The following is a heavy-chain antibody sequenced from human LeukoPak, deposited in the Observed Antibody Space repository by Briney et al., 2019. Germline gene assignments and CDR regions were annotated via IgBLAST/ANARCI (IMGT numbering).Heavy chain of an antibody. J-gene: IGHJ4*02. Sequence: SETLSLTCTVSGGSISSYYWSWIRQPPGKGLEWIGYIYYSGSTNYNPSLKSRVTISVDTSKNQFSPKLSSVTAADTAVYYCARGYCSSTSCYTFGYWGQGTLVTVSS. CDR1: GGSISSYY. V-gene: IGHV4-59*12. D-gene: IGHD2-2*02. CDR2: IYYSGST. CDR3: ARGYCSSTSCYTFGY.